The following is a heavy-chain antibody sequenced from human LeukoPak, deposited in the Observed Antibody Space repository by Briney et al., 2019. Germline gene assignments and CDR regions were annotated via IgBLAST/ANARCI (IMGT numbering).Heavy chain of an antibody. CDR2: ISAYNGNT. D-gene: IGHD5-12*01. CDR1: GYTFTSYG. J-gene: IGHJ4*02. V-gene: IGHV1-18*01. Sequence: ASVKVSCKASGYTFTSYGISWVRQAPGQGLEWMGWISAYNGNTNYAQKLQGRVTMTTDTSTSTAHMELRSLRSDDTAVYYCARVEVIVAKVDYWGQGTLVTVSS. CDR3: ARVEVIVAKVDY.